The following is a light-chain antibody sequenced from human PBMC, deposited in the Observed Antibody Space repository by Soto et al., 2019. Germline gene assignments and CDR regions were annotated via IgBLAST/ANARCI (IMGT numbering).Light chain of an antibody. V-gene: IGKV1-6*01. CDR3: LQDYSYPRT. CDR2: AAS. Sequence: AIPMTQSPSSLSASVGDRVTMTCRASQGIRNDLGWYQQKPGKAPQVLIFAASSLQSGVPSRFSGSGSGTDFTLTISSLQPEDFATYYCLQDYSYPRTFGQGTKVEIK. CDR1: QGIRND. J-gene: IGKJ1*01.